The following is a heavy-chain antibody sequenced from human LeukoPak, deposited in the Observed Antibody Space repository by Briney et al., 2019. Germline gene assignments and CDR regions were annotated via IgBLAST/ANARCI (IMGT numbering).Heavy chain of an antibody. Sequence: SETLSLTCAVYGGSFSGYYWSWIRQPAGKGLEWIGRIYTSGSTNYNPSLKSRVTISVDTSKNQFSLKLSSVTAADTAVYYCARGRNIYYYYMDVWGKGTTVTISS. D-gene: IGHD2-15*01. CDR2: IYTSGST. V-gene: IGHV4-59*10. CDR3: ARGRNIYYYYMDV. J-gene: IGHJ6*03. CDR1: GGSFSGYY.